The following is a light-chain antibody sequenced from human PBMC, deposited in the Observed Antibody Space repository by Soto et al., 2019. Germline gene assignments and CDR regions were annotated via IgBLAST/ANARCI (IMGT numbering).Light chain of an antibody. CDR3: SSYTSSSTWV. CDR1: SSDVGGYNF. Sequence: QSALTQPASVSGSPGLSITISCAGTSSDVGGYNFVSWYQQHPGKAPKVMSFEVSNRASGVSNRFSGSTSGNTASLTISGLLAEDEADYYCSSYTSSSTWVFGGGTKLTVL. V-gene: IGLV2-14*01. J-gene: IGLJ3*02. CDR2: EVS.